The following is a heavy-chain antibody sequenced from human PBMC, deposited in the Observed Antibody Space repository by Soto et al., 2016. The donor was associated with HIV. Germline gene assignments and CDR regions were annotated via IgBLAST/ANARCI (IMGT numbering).Heavy chain of an antibody. CDR2: ISWNSGSV. J-gene: IGHJ4*02. CDR1: GFTFDDYA. D-gene: IGHD4-17*01. Sequence: EVQLVGSGGGLVQPGRSLRLSCEASGFTFDDYAMHWVRQVPGKGLEWVSGISWNSGSVGYADSVKGRFTISRDNAKNSVYLEMNSLRAEDMALYYCDEKGTTVNYRPGYFDSWGQGTLVRRLL. CDR3: DEKGTTVNYRPGYFDS. V-gene: IGHV3-9*03.